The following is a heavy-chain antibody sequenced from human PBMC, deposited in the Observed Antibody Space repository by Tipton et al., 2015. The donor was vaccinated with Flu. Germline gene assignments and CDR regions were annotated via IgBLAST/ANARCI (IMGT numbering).Heavy chain of an antibody. D-gene: IGHD6-19*01. V-gene: IGHV4-61*01. J-gene: IGHJ4*02. CDR1: GASVSGSSYY. CDR2: FDNNGGA. Sequence: TLSLTCTVSGASVSGSSYYWSWIRQSPGRGLEWTGYFDNNGGADYNPSLKSRVTISVDTSKNQFSLRLTSVTPADTAVYYCARDRSSGWWKVVDSWGQGTLVTVSS. CDR3: ARDRSSGWWKVVDS.